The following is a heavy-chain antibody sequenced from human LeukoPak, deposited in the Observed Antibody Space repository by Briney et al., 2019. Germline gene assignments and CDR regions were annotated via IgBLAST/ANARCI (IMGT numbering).Heavy chain of an antibody. J-gene: IGHJ4*02. CDR2: ISYDGSNK. CDR3: TYSSWFHY. D-gene: IGHD6-13*01. CDR1: GFTFSSYG. Sequence: GGSLRLSCAASGFTFSSYGMHWVRLAPGKGLEWVAVISYDGSNKYYADSVKGRFTISRDNSKNTLYLQMNSLRAEDTAVYYCTYSSWFHYWGQGTLVTVSS. V-gene: IGHV3-30*03.